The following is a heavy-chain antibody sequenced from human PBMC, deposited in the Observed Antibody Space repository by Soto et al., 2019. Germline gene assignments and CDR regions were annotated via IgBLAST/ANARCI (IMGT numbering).Heavy chain of an antibody. CDR3: ARGGELDGTSPPFNH. D-gene: IGHD6-19*01. J-gene: IGHJ4*02. Sequence: ASVEVSCKASGYTFSGHYMHWIRQAPGQGPEWLGWINANSGDTDRAPKFQDRLTMTRDTSISTAYMELSRLRSDDTAVYYCARGGELDGTSPPFNHWGQGTLVTVSS. CDR1: GYTFSGHY. CDR2: INANSGDT. V-gene: IGHV1-2*02.